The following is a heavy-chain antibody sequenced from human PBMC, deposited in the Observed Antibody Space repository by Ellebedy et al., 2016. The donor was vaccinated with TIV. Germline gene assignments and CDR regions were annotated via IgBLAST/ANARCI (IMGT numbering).Heavy chain of an antibody. Sequence: GGSLRLXXAAPGFTFSISGMTWVRQAPGKGLEWVATIVSSGRETYYADPLKGRFAISRDNAMNLVYLQMNSLSVEDTAVYYCTRDGSEWSRDYWGQGTLVTVSS. J-gene: IGHJ4*02. D-gene: IGHD3-3*01. V-gene: IGHV3-21*06. CDR3: TRDGSEWSRDY. CDR2: IVSSGRET. CDR1: GFTFSISG.